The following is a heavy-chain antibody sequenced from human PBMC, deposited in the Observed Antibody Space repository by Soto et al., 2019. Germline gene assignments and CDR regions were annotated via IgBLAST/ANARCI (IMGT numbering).Heavy chain of an antibody. D-gene: IGHD1-7*01. CDR2: IIPILGIA. J-gene: IGHJ5*02. V-gene: IGHV1-69*02. CDR3: ARGRAAGTTVDNWFDP. Sequence: SVKVSCKASGGTFSSYTISWVRQAPGQGLEWMGRIIPILGIANYAQKFQGRVTITADKSTSTAYMELSSLRSEDTAVYYCARGRAAGTTVDNWFDPWGQGTLVTVSS. CDR1: GGTFSSYT.